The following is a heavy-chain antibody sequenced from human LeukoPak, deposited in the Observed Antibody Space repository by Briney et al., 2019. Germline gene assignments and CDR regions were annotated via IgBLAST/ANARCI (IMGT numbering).Heavy chain of an antibody. V-gene: IGHV1-8*01. CDR2: MKPNEGKR. CDR3: ARGDSVAGTSNYFDY. J-gene: IGHJ4*02. Sequence: GASVKVSCKTSGYTFTRFDIHWVRQATGQGVEWRGWMKPNEGKRGFAQKFQGRPTMTSYPSLVTAYMELTSLTSDDTAVYYCARGDSVAGTSNYFDYWGQGTLVTVSS. CDR1: GYTFTRFD. D-gene: IGHD6-19*01.